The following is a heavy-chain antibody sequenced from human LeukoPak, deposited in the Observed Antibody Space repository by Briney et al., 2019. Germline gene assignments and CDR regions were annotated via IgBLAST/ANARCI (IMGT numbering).Heavy chain of an antibody. CDR1: GYTFTNYD. CDR3: ARGGQSYSYYYGMDV. Sequence: ASVKVSCKASGYTFTNYDINWVRQAPGQGLEWMGWINTHSGNTNYAQKLQGRVTMTTDTSTSTAYMELRSLRSDDTAVYYCARGGQSYSYYYGMDVWGQGTTVTVYS. J-gene: IGHJ6*02. CDR2: INTHSGNT. V-gene: IGHV1-18*01.